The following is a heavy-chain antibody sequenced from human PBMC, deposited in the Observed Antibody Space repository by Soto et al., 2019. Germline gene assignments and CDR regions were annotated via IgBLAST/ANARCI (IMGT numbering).Heavy chain of an antibody. D-gene: IGHD3-10*01. CDR2: ISGSGGST. J-gene: IGHJ2*01. CDR3: AKDAGSYYYGSGSLGGYWYFDL. V-gene: IGHV3-23*01. CDR1: GFTFSSYA. Sequence: AGGSLRLSCAASGFTFSSYAMSWVRQAPGKGLEWVSAISGSGGSTYYADSVKGRFTISRDNSKNTLYLQMNSLRAEDTAVYYCAKDAGSYYYGSGSLGGYWYFDLWGRGTLITVSS.